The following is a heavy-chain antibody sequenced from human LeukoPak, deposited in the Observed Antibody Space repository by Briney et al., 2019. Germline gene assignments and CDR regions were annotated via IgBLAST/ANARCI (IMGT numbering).Heavy chain of an antibody. CDR1: GFAFSSYA. J-gene: IGHJ4*02. Sequence: GASLRLSCAASGFAFSSYAMSWVRQAPGKGLEWVSAISGSGGSTYYADSVKGRFTISRDNSKNTLYLQMNSLRAEDTAVYYCANVSPYYFDYWGQGTLVTVSS. V-gene: IGHV3-23*01. CDR2: ISGSGGST. CDR3: ANVSPYYFDY.